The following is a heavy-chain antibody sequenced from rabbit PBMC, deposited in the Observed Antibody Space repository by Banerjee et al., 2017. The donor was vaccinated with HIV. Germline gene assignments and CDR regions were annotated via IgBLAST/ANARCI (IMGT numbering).Heavy chain of an antibody. D-gene: IGHD6-1*01. CDR3: ARSDYTVGGAGAAYGTRLDL. Sequence: QQQLEESGGGLVKPGGTLTLTCKASGIDFSSYYRMCWVRQAPGKGLEWIACIDAGSSGYTWYANWAKGRFTISKTSSTTVTLQMTSLTAADTATYFCARSDYTVGGAGAAYGTRLDLWGQGTLVTVS. CDR2: IDAGSSGYT. J-gene: IGHJ3*01. CDR1: GIDFSSYYR. V-gene: IGHV1S45*01.